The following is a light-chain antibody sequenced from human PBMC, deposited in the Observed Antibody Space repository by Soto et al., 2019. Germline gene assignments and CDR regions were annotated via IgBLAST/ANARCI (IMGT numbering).Light chain of an antibody. V-gene: IGKV1-5*01. Sequence: DIQMTQSPSTLSASIGDRVTITCRASQSITGRLAWYQQKPGRPPKLLIYDVSFLESGVPSRFSGSGSGTDFNLTISSLRPDDFATFYCQQYKVYPYTFGQGTRLDIQ. J-gene: IGKJ2*01. CDR3: QQYKVYPYT. CDR1: QSITGR. CDR2: DVS.